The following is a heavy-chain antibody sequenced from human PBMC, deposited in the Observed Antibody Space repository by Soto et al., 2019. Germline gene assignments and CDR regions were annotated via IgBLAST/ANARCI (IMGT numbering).Heavy chain of an antibody. Sequence: QVQLVQSGAEVKKPGASVKLSCKASGYTFTSNAFHWVRQAPGQALEWMGWIYPANGNTRYSQKFQGRVTITRDTSASTVYVELSSLRSEDTAVYYCARESASGDFSYYAYWGQGTLVTVSS. V-gene: IGHV1-3*01. CDR2: IYPANGNT. CDR3: ARESASGDFSYYAY. J-gene: IGHJ4*02. D-gene: IGHD2-21*01. CDR1: GYTFTSNA.